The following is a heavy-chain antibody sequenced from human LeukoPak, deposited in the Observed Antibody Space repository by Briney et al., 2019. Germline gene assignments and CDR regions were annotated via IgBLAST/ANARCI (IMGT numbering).Heavy chain of an antibody. CDR3: ASEITIFGVVTPGRYYYGMDV. CDR2: INPNSGGT. V-gene: IGHV1-2*02. Sequence: ASVKVSCKASGYTFTGYYMHWVRHAPGHGLEWMGWINPNSGGTNYAQKFQGRVTMSRDTSISTAYMELSRLRSDDTAVYYCASEITIFGVVTPGRYYYGMDVWGQGTTVTVSS. D-gene: IGHD3-3*01. CDR1: GYTFTGYY. J-gene: IGHJ6*02.